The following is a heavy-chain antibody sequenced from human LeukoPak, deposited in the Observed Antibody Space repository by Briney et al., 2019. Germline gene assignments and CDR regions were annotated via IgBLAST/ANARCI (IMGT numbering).Heavy chain of an antibody. CDR3: AKGSRVYTNYYFDY. J-gene: IGHJ4*02. D-gene: IGHD2-2*02. Sequence: GGSLRLSCASSGFSFSGYAMIWVRQAPGKGLELVSTISGSGASTFYADSVRGRFITSKDIPSNIVYLQMNSLRAEDTAVYYCAKGSRVYTNYYFDYCGQRSLVTVYS. CDR1: GFSFSGYA. V-gene: IGHV3-23*01. CDR2: ISGSGAST.